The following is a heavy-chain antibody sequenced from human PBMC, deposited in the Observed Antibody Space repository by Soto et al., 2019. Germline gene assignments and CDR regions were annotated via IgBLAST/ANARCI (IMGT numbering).Heavy chain of an antibody. J-gene: IGHJ4*01. CDR2: ILGRDDST. CDR3: TKGAWLDY. CDR1: GFTFSTFD. V-gene: IGHV3-23*01. Sequence: LRLSCAASGFTFSTFDMSWVRQAPGKGLEWVSVILGRDDSTYYADSVKGRFTISRDPFKNMLYLQMNSLRAEDTAIYFCTKGAWLDYWGHGTLVTVSS.